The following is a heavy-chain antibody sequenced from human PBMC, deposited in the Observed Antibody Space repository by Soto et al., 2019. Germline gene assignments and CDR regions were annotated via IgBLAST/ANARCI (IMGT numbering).Heavy chain of an antibody. Sequence: QEELVQSGAEVKKPGSSVNVSCKASGGTFASYSITWVRQAPGQRLEWMGEIIPLLKTVNYAQKLQGRVTTIVTRSTRKVDMALSSGRSDDTTVYDCAPDPVDRSGYMGDWGDGATVSVPP. CDR2: IIPLLKTV. CDR1: GGTFASYS. V-gene: IGHV1-69*06. J-gene: IGHJ6*04. D-gene: IGHD3-9*01. CDR3: APDPVDRSGYMGD.